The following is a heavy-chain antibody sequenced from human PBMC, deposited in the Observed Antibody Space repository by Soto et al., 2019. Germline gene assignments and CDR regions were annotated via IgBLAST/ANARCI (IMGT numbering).Heavy chain of an antibody. CDR3: ARHQSGSGNSNFDF. J-gene: IGHJ4*02. CDR1: GGTFSSYA. V-gene: IGHV1-69*13. Sequence: ASVKVSCKASGGTFSSYAISWVRQAPGQGLEWMGGIIPIFGTANYAQKFQGRVTITADESTSTAYMELSSLRASDTATYYCARHQSGSGNSNFDFWGQGTPVTVSS. CDR2: IIPIFGTA. D-gene: IGHD3-10*01.